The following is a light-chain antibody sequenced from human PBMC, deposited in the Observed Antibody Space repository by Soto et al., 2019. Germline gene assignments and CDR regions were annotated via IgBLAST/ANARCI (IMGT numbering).Light chain of an antibody. V-gene: IGKV3-15*01. CDR2: GAS. CDR1: QSVSSD. J-gene: IGKJ1*01. CDR3: QQYNNWPRT. Sequence: EIVMTQSPATLSVSPGERATLSCRASQSVSSDLAWYHQKPGQAPRLLIYGASTRATGIPARFSGSGSGTEFTLTINRLQSEDFAVYYCQQYNNWPRTFGQETKVDIK.